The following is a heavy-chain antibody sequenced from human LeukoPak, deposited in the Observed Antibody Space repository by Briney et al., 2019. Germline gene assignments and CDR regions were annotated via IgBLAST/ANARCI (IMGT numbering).Heavy chain of an antibody. Sequence: SVKVSCKASGGTFSSYAISWVRQAPGQGLEWMGGIIPIFGTANYAQKFQGRVTITADKSTSTAYMELSSLRSEDTAVYYCARADYDFWSGYLLARYYFDYWSQGTLVTVSS. J-gene: IGHJ4*02. CDR2: IIPIFGTA. CDR3: ARADYDFWSGYLLARYYFDY. CDR1: GGTFSSYA. V-gene: IGHV1-69*06. D-gene: IGHD3-3*01.